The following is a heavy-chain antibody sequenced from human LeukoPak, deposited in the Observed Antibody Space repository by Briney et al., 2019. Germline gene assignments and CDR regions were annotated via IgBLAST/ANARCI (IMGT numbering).Heavy chain of an antibody. CDR3: ARHWDSGPFPGAFDI. CDR1: GGSISSSSYY. D-gene: IGHD6-19*01. CDR2: IYYSGST. V-gene: IGHV4-39*01. Sequence: SETLSLTCTVSGGSISSSSYYWGWIRQPPGKGLEWIGSIYYSGSTYYNPSLKSRVTISVDTSKNQFSLKLSSVTAADTAVYYCARHWDSGPFPGAFDIWGQGTMVTVSS. J-gene: IGHJ3*02.